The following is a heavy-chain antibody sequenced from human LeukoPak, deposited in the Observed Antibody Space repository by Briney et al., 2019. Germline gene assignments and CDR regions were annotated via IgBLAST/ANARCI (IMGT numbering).Heavy chain of an antibody. CDR1: GGTFSSYA. J-gene: IGHJ4*02. CDR2: IIPIFGTA. D-gene: IGHD3-3*01. V-gene: IGHV1-69*05. Sequence: ASVKVSCKASGGTFSSYAISWVRQAPGQGLEWMGGIIPIFGTANYAQKFQGRVTITTDESTSTAYMELSSLRSEDTAVYYCATSEPFGVVGLYWGQGTLVTVSS. CDR3: ATSEPFGVVGLY.